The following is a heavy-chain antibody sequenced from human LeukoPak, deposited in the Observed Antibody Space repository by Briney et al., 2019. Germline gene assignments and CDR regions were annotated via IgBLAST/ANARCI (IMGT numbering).Heavy chain of an antibody. CDR3: ARAAIAATGKYWFDP. D-gene: IGHD6-13*01. V-gene: IGHV3-21*01. Sequence: GGSLRLSCAASGFTFSSYSMNWVRQAPGKGLEWVSSISGSSSYIYYADSVKGRFTISRDNAKNSLYLQMNSLRAEDTAVYYCARAAIAATGKYWFDPWGQGTLVTVSS. CDR2: ISGSSSYI. J-gene: IGHJ5*02. CDR1: GFTFSSYS.